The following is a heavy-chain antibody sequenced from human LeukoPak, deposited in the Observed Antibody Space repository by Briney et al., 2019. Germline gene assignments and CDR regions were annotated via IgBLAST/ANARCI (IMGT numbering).Heavy chain of an antibody. CDR2: IYTSGST. V-gene: IGHV4-61*02. Sequence: SKTLSLTCTVSGGSIGSGTYNWGWIRQPAGKGLEWIGRIYTSGSTSYNPSLKSRVTISVDTSKNQMSLKLSSVTAADTAVYYCARDRDGYYYFDYWGQGALVTVSS. J-gene: IGHJ4*02. CDR1: GGSIGSGTYN. CDR3: ARDRDGYYYFDY. D-gene: IGHD5-24*01.